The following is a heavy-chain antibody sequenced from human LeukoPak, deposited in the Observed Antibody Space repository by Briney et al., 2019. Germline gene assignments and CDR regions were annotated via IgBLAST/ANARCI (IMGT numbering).Heavy chain of an antibody. V-gene: IGHV1-24*01. CDR3: ATVLGCSSTSCYFGYYFDY. CDR1: GYTLTELS. J-gene: IGHJ4*02. CDR2: FDPGDGET. Sequence: ASVKVSCKVSGYTLTELSMHWVRQAPGKGLEWMGGFDPGDGETIYAQKFQGRVTMTEDTSTDTAYMELSSLRSEDTAVYYCATVLGCSSTSCYFGYYFDYWGQGTLVTVSS. D-gene: IGHD2-2*01.